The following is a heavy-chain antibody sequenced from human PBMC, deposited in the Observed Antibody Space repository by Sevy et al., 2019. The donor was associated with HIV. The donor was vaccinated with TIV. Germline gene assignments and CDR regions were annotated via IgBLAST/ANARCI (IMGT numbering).Heavy chain of an antibody. CDR1: GFTFSSYG. D-gene: IGHD2-15*01. V-gene: IGHV3-30*18. Sequence: GSPRLSCAASGFTFSSYGMHWVRQAPGKGLEWVAVISYDGSNKYYVDSVKGRFTISRDNSKNTLYLQMNSLRAEDTAVYYCAKDRLRYCSGGSCYPFDYWGQGTLVTVSS. CDR2: ISYDGSNK. CDR3: AKDRLRYCSGGSCYPFDY. J-gene: IGHJ4*02.